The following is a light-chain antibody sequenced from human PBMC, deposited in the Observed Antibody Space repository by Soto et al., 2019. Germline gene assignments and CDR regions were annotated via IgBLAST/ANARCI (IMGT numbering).Light chain of an antibody. CDR2: GAS. V-gene: IGKV3-20*01. J-gene: IGKJ1*01. Sequence: EIVLTQSPGTLSLSPVERATLSCRASQSVSSSYLAWYQQKPGQAPRLLIYGASSRATGIPDRFSGSGSGTDFTLTISRLEPEDFAVYYCQQYGSSSWTFGQGTKVDI. CDR3: QQYGSSSWT. CDR1: QSVSSSY.